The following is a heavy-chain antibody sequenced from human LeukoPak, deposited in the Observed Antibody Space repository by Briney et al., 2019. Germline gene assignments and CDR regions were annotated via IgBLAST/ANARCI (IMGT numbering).Heavy chain of an antibody. D-gene: IGHD1-26*01. J-gene: IGHJ4*02. CDR2: IYHSGST. CDR3: AREPSGSYRPFDY. Sequence: PSETLSLTCTVSGYSISSGYYWGWIRQPPEKGLEWIGSIYHSGSTYYNPSLKSRVTISVDTSKNQFSLKLSSVTAADTAEYYCAREPSGSYRPFDYWGQGTLVTVSS. V-gene: IGHV4-38-2*02. CDR1: GYSISSGYY.